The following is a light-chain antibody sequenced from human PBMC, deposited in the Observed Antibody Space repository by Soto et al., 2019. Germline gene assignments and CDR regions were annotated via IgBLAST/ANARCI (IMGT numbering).Light chain of an antibody. J-gene: IGKJ3*01. CDR3: QQHGGSPLLT. CDR2: GAS. Sequence: EIVLTQSPGTLSLSPGERATLSCRASQSLSSSYLAWYQQKPGQAPRLLIYGASSRATGIPDRFSGSGSGTYVTLTISRLEPDDSAVYYGQQHGGSPLLTFGPGTKVDIK. CDR1: QSLSSSY. V-gene: IGKV3-20*01.